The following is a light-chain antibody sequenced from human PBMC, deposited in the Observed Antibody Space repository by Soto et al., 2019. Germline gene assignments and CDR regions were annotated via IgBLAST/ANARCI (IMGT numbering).Light chain of an antibody. CDR1: SSDFGGYNY. Sequence: QSALTQPASVSGSPGHSITISCTGTSSDFGGYNYVSWYQQHTGKAPKLMIYDVSNRHSGVSNRCSGAKAGNTASLTLSGHQSEDEADYYCSSYTRSSTRVFGGGTKLTVL. V-gene: IGLV2-14*01. CDR2: DVS. CDR3: SSYTRSSTRV. J-gene: IGLJ2*01.